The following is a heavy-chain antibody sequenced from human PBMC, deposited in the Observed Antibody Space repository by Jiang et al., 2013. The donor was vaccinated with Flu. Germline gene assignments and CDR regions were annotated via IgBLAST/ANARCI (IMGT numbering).Heavy chain of an antibody. J-gene: IGHJ5*02. CDR2: IYYSGST. CDR3: ARVSGAVGASVWFDP. CDR1: GGSISSYY. V-gene: IGHV4-59*01. D-gene: IGHD1-26*01. Sequence: LLKPSETLSLTCTVSGGSISSYYWSWIRQPPGKGLEWIGYIYYSGSTNYNPSLKSRVTISVDTSKNQFSLKLSSVTAADTAVYYCARVSGAVGASVWFDPWGQGTLVTVSS.